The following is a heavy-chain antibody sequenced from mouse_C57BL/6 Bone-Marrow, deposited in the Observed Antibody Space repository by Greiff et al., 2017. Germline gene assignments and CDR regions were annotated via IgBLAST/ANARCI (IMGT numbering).Heavy chain of an antibody. CDR3: AKGGITTD. V-gene: IGHV2-3*01. CDR1: GFSLTSYG. CDR2: IRGDGST. J-gene: IGHJ2*01. D-gene: IGHD1-1*01. Sequence: VQVVESGPGLVAPSQSLSITCTVSGFSLTSYGVSWVRQPPGKGLEWLGVIRGDGSTNYHSALISRLGISTDNSESQVFLELNSLQTDDTATYYCAKGGITTDWGQGTTLTVAS.